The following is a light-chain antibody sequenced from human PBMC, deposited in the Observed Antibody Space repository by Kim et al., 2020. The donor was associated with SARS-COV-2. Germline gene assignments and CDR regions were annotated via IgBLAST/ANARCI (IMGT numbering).Light chain of an antibody. CDR1: DIGSKS. CDR2: YDS. V-gene: IGLV3-21*04. CDR3: QVWDSSSEHYV. Sequence: SYELTQPPSVSVAPGKTASITCGGNDIGSKSVHWYQQKTGQAPVLVIYYDSDRPSGIPERFSGSNSGNTATLTISWVEAGDEADYYCQVWDSSSEHYVFGTGTKVTVL. J-gene: IGLJ1*01.